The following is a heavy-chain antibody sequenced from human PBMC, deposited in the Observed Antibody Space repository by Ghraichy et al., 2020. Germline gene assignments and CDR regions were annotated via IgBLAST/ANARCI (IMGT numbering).Heavy chain of an antibody. D-gene: IGHD5-24*01. CDR2: IYSGGNT. Sequence: GGSLRLSCGASGFTVSSLFMSWVRQAPGKGLEWVSVIYSGGNTAYADSVKGRFTISRDISKNTLYLQINSLRVEDTAVYYCARSRPRGYKYFFDFWGQGAPVTVSS. CDR1: GFTVSSLF. J-gene: IGHJ4*02. V-gene: IGHV3-66*01. CDR3: ARSRPRGYKYFFDF.